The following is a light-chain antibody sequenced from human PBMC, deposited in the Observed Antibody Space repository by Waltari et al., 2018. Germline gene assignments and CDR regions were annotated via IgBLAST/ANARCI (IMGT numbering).Light chain of an antibody. V-gene: IGKV2-30*01. CDR2: KVS. CDR3: MHTAKWPFT. J-gene: IGKJ4*01. Sequence: VMSQSPVSLPVTLGQSASISCWSNQSLVFSDGITNLNWFHQRPGQSPRRLISKVSHRDAGVPDRFSGSGSDTTFALTIDKMEAEDVGIYYCMHTAKWPFTFGGGTKVEI. CDR1: QSLVFSDGITN.